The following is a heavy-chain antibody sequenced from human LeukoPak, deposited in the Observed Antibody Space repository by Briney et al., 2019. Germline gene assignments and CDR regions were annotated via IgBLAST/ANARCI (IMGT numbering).Heavy chain of an antibody. CDR2: IYYSGST. D-gene: IGHD3-16*01. CDR1: GGSINSYY. V-gene: IGHV4-59*08. CDR3: ARHYRLLIISLSWADY. Sequence: KTSETLSLNCTVSGGSINSYYWRWLRQPPGKGLEWIGYIYYSGSTNYNPSLKSRVTISVDTSKNQFSLKLSSVTAADTAVYYCARHYRLLIISLSWADYWGQGTLVTVSS. J-gene: IGHJ4*02.